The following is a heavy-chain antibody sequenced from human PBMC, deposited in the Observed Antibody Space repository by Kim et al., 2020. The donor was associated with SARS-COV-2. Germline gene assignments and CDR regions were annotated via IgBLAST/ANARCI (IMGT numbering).Heavy chain of an antibody. CDR2: IIPIFGTA. J-gene: IGHJ2*01. Sequence: SVKVSCKASGGNFSSYAISWVRQAPGQGLEWMGGIIPIFGTANYAQKFQGRVTITADESTSTAYMELSSLRSEDTAVYYCAREGPHYYDSSGYSSPSDLWGRGTLVTVSS. D-gene: IGHD3-22*01. CDR1: GGNFSSYA. CDR3: AREGPHYYDSSGYSSPSDL. V-gene: IGHV1-69*13.